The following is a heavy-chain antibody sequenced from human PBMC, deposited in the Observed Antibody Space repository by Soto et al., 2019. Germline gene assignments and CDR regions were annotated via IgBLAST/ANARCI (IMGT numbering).Heavy chain of an antibody. V-gene: IGHV1-69*13. Sequence: GASVKVSCKASGGTFSSYAISWVRQAPGQGLEWMGGIIPIFGTANYAQKFQGRVTITADESTSTAYMELSSLRSEDTAVYYCASLATVTTHSYWGQGTLVTVSS. J-gene: IGHJ4*02. CDR2: IIPIFGTA. D-gene: IGHD4-17*01. CDR3: ASLATVTTHSY. CDR1: GGTFSSYA.